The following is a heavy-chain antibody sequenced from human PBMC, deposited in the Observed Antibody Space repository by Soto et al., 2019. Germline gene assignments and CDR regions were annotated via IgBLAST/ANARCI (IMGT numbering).Heavy chain of an antibody. V-gene: IGHV1-3*01. D-gene: IGHD1-7*01. CDR3: ARGKSLTGTPSAFDY. Sequence: QVQLVQSGAEVKKPGASVKVSCKASGYTFTTYAMHWVRQAPGQRLQWMGWINAGNGNTKYSQKFQGRVTITRDTSASTAYMELSSLRSEDTAVYYCARGKSLTGTPSAFDYWGQGTLVTVSS. CDR1: GYTFTTYA. CDR2: INAGNGNT. J-gene: IGHJ4*02.